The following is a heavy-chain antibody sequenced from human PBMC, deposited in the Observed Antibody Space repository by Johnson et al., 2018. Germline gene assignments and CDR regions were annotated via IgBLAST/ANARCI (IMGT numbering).Heavy chain of an antibody. J-gene: IGHJ6*03. CDR2: ISSSTTYI. D-gene: IGHD6-6*01. CDR1: GFTFTSYS. V-gene: IGHV3-21*01. CDR3: ASRKSRPPYYMDV. Sequence: VQLLESGGGLVKPGGSLRLSCAASGFTFTSYSMNWVRQAPGKGLEWVSSISSSTTYIYYADSVKGRFTISRDNAKNSLYLQMNSLRAEDTAVYYCASRKSRPPYYMDVWGKGTTVTVSS.